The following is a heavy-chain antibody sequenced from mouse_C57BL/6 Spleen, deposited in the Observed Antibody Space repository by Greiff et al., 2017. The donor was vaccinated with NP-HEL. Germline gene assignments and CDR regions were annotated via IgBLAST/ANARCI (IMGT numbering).Heavy chain of an antibody. CDR1: GFNIKDDY. V-gene: IGHV14-4*01. D-gene: IGHD2-1*01. Sequence: EVQLQQSGAELVRPGASVKLSCTASGFNIKDDYMHWVKQRPEQGLEWIGWIDPENGDTEYASKFQGKATITADTSSNTAYLQLSSLTSEDTAVYYCTTYHYGNWGGQGTTLTVSS. CDR3: TTYHYGNW. CDR2: IDPENGDT. J-gene: IGHJ2*01.